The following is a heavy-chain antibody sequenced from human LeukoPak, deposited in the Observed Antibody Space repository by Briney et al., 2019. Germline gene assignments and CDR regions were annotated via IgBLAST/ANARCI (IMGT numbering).Heavy chain of an antibody. J-gene: IGHJ2*01. Sequence: KPSETLSLTCTVSGGSISSYYWSWIRQPAGKGLEWIGRIYTSGSTNYNPSLKSRVTMSVDTSKNQFSLKLSSVTAADTAVYYCERSFRRATVTTRYWYFDLWGRGTLVTVSS. V-gene: IGHV4-4*07. CDR2: IYTSGST. D-gene: IGHD4-17*01. CDR1: GGSISSYY. CDR3: ERSFRRATVTTRYWYFDL.